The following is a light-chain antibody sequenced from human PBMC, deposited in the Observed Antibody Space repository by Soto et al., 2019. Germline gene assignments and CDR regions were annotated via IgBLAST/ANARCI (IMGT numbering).Light chain of an antibody. V-gene: IGLV1-47*01. CDR2: RNN. CDR3: AAWDDSLSGVV. Sequence: QSVLTQPPSASGTPGQRVTISCSGSTSNLGSNFIYWYQQLPGAAPKLLISRNNQRPSGVPDRFSGSKSGTSACLAISGLRSEDEADYHCAAWDDSLSGVVFGGGTQLTVL. CDR1: TSNLGSNF. J-gene: IGLJ3*02.